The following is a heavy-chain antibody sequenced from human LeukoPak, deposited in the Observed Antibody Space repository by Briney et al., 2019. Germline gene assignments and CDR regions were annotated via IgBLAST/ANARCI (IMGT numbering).Heavy chain of an antibody. J-gene: IGHJ6*02. CDR2: ISSSSSTI. CDR1: GFTFSSYS. Sequence: PGGSLRLSCAASGFTFSSYSMNWVRQAPGKGLEWVSYISSSSSTIYYADSVKGRFTISRDNAKNSLYLQMNSLRDEDTAVYYCARDLSYYDFWSGYRGMDVWGQGTTVTASS. D-gene: IGHD3-3*01. CDR3: ARDLSYYDFWSGYRGMDV. V-gene: IGHV3-48*02.